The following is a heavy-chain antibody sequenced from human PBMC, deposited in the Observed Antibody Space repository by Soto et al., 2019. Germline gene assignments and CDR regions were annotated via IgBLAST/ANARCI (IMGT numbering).Heavy chain of an antibody. D-gene: IGHD5-12*01. CDR2: INAGNGNT. Sequence: QVQLVQSGAEVKKPGASVKVSCKASGYTFTSYAMHWLRQAPGQRLEWMGWINAGNGNTKYSQKFQGRVTITRDTSASTAYMELSSLRSEDTAVYYCARDWAEWLRPFDYWGQGTLVTVSS. CDR1: GYTFTSYA. CDR3: ARDWAEWLRPFDY. J-gene: IGHJ4*02. V-gene: IGHV1-3*01.